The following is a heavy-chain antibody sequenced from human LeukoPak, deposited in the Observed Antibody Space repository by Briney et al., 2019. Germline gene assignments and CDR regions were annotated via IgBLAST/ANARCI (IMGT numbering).Heavy chain of an antibody. CDR3: AKRADSYGYFDY. D-gene: IGHD5-18*01. J-gene: IGHJ4*02. CDR1: GFTFSSYW. Sequence: GGSLRLSCAASGFTFSSYWMNWARQAPGKGLEWVASINHNGNVNYYVDSVKGRFTISRDNSKNTLYLQMNSLRAEDTAVYYCAKRADSYGYFDYWGQGTLVTVSS. V-gene: IGHV3-7*03. CDR2: INHNGNVN.